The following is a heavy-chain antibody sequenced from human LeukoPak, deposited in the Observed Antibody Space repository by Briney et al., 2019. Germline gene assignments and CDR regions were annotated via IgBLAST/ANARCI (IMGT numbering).Heavy chain of an antibody. Sequence: PSETLRLTCAVYGGSVSGYYWSWIRQPPGKGLEWIGEINHSGSTNYNPSLKSRVTISVDTSKNQFSLKLSSVTAADTAVYYCARLTRRGYSTNWGQGTLVTVSS. CDR1: GGSVSGYY. J-gene: IGHJ4*02. V-gene: IGHV4-34*01. CDR3: ARLTRRGYSTN. D-gene: IGHD5-18*01. CDR2: INHSGST.